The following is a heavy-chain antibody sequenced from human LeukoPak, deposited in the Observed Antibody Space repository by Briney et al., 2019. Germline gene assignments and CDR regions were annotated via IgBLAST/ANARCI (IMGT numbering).Heavy chain of an antibody. Sequence: PSETLSLTCTVSGGSISSSGYYWGWIRQPPGKGLEWIGSIYYSGSTYYNPSLKSRVTISVDTSKNQFSLKLSSVTAADTAVYYCARHRGYYDSPNWFDPWGQGTLVTVSS. CDR2: IYYSGST. V-gene: IGHV4-39*01. CDR3: ARHRGYYDSPNWFDP. D-gene: IGHD3-22*01. J-gene: IGHJ5*02. CDR1: GGSISSSGYY.